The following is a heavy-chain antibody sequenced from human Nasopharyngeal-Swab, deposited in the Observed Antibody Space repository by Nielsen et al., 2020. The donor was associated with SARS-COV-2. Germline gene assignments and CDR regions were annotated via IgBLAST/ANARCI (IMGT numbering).Heavy chain of an antibody. CDR2: IYSGGST. D-gene: IGHD6-6*01. J-gene: IGHJ5*02. V-gene: IGHV3-53*04. CDR3: ARALDPRRYNWFDP. Sequence: WIRQPLGKGLEWVSIIYSGGSTYYSDSVKGRFTISRHNSKNTLYLQMNSLRVEDTAVYYCARALDPRRYNWFDPWGQGTLVTVSS.